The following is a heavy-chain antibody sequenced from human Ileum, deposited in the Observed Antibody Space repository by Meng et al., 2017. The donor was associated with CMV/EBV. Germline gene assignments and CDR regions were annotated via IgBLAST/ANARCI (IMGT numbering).Heavy chain of an antibody. J-gene: IGHJ4*02. D-gene: IGHD1-26*01. Sequence: ITLKESGPTLVKPTQTLTLTCTFSGFSPITNGEGVGWIRQPPGKALEWLALIYRGDDKRYSPSLNSRLSIAKDTSKNEVVLTMTNMGPVDTGTYYCAHFVGGYYPSRPDYWGQGTLVTVSS. CDR3: AHFVGGYYPSRPDY. CDR2: IYRGDDK. CDR1: GFSPITNGEG. V-gene: IGHV2-5*02.